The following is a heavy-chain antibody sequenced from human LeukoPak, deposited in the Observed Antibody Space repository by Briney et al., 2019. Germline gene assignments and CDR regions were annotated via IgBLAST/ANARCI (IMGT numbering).Heavy chain of an antibody. Sequence: ASVEVSCKASGYTFTSYAMNWVRQAPGQGLEWMGWINPNSGGTNYAQKFQGRVTMTRDTSISTAYMELSRLRSDDTAVYYCARAAPLTIFGVVIYFDYWGQGTLVTVSS. J-gene: IGHJ4*02. CDR2: INPNSGGT. CDR3: ARAAPLTIFGVVIYFDY. CDR1: GYTFTSYA. V-gene: IGHV1-2*02. D-gene: IGHD3-3*01.